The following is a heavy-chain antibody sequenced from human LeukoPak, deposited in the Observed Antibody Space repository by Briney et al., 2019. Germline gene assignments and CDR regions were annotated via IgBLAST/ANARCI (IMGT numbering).Heavy chain of an antibody. D-gene: IGHD3-10*01. CDR3: ARDRGVRGVMRVFDP. CDR1: GYTFTCYY. V-gene: IGHV1-2*02. CDR2: INPNSGGT. Sequence: ASVKVSCKASGYTFTCYYMHWVRQAPGQGLEWMGWINPNSGGTNYAQKFQGRVTMTRDTSISTAYMELSRLRSDDTAVYYCARDRGVRGVMRVFDPWGQGTLVTVSS. J-gene: IGHJ5*02.